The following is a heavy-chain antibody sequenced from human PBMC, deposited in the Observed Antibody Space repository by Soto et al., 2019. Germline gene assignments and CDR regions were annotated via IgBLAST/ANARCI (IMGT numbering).Heavy chain of an antibody. CDR3: AKWGSSSWSDYYYYGMDV. J-gene: IGHJ6*02. CDR2: ISYDGSNK. Sequence: GGSLRLSCAASGFTFSRYGMHWVRQAPGKGLEWVAVISYDGSNKYYADSVKGRFTISRDNSKNTLYLQMNSLRAEDTAVYYCAKWGSSSWSDYYYYGMDVWGQGTTVTVYS. D-gene: IGHD6-13*01. CDR1: GFTFSRYG. V-gene: IGHV3-30*18.